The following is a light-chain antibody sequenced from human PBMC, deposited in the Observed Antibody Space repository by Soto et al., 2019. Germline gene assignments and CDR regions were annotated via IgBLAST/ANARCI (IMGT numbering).Light chain of an antibody. CDR2: GAA. CDR3: QQYGATPLT. CDR1: EDVYINS. J-gene: IGKJ3*01. V-gene: IGKV3-20*01. Sequence: EIVLTQAPGILSLSPGERATLSCRASEDVYINSLAWYQQKPCQPPRLLIYGAATRASAVPDRFSGSGSGADFALTITSLETEYFAVYYCQQYGATPLTFGPGTIVD.